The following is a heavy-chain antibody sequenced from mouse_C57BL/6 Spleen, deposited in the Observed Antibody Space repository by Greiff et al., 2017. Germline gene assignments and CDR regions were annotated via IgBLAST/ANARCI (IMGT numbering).Heavy chain of an antibody. CDR3: ARRGAQGKFDY. CDR1: GYTFTSYW. D-gene: IGHD3-2*02. Sequence: QVQLQQSGAELVRPGSSVKLSCKASGYTFTSYWMHWVKQRPIQGLEWIGNIDPSDSETHYTPKFKDKDTLTVATSSSTAYMQLSSLTSEDSAVYYCARRGAQGKFDYWGQGTTLTVSS. V-gene: IGHV1-52*01. CDR2: IDPSDSET. J-gene: IGHJ2*01.